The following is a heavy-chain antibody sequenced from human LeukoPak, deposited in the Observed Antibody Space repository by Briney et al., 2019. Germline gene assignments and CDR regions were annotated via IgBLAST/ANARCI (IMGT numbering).Heavy chain of an antibody. Sequence: GGSLRLSCAASGFSFSVFWMHWVRQAPGKGPVRVSRIKTDGSITNYADSVKGRFTIFRDNAKNTLYLQMNNLRAEDTAMFYCATSMAQDVDAFHIWGQGTMVTVSS. CDR1: GFSFSVFW. V-gene: IGHV3-74*01. J-gene: IGHJ3*02. CDR3: ATSMAQDVDAFHI. D-gene: IGHD2-21*01. CDR2: IKTDGSIT.